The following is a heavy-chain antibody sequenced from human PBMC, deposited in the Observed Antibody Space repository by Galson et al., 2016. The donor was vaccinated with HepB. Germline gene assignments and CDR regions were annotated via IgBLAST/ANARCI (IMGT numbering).Heavy chain of an antibody. D-gene: IGHD5-18*01. CDR2: IYTSGST. V-gene: IGHV4-61*02. J-gene: IGHJ3*02. Sequence: TLSLTCTVSGGSIRITSYYWTWIRQPAGKGLEWIGRIYTSGSTNYNPSLKSRVTISIDASKNEFSLRLSSVTAADTAVYYCARQSLGYTYADDAFDIWGQGTTVTVSS. CDR3: ARQSLGYTYADDAFDI. CDR1: GGSIRITSYY.